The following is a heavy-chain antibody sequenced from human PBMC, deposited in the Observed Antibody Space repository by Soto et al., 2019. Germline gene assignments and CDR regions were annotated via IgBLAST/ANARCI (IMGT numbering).Heavy chain of an antibody. J-gene: IGHJ5*02. CDR2: INHSGST. V-gene: IGHV4-34*01. CDR3: ARQGSDYGDYEYWFDP. Sequence: PSETLSLTCAVYGGSFSGYYWSWIRQPPGKGLEWIGEINHSGSTNYNPSLKSRVTISVDTSKNQFSLKLSSVTAADTAVYYCARQGSDYGDYEYWFDPWGQGTLVTVSS. D-gene: IGHD4-17*01. CDR1: GGSFSGYY.